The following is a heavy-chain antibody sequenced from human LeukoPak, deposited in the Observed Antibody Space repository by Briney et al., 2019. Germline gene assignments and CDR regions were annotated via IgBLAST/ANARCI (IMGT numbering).Heavy chain of an antibody. J-gene: IGHJ4*02. V-gene: IGHV3-48*02. CDR1: GFTFSSYS. CDR2: ISSSSSTI. CDR3: ARSPGLLWFGEGFDY. Sequence: GGSLRLSCAASGFTFSSYSMTWVRQAPGKGLEWVSYISSSSSTIYYADSVKGRFTISRDNAKNSLYLQMNSLRDEDTAVYYCARSPGLLWFGEGFDYWGQGTLVTVSS. D-gene: IGHD3-10*01.